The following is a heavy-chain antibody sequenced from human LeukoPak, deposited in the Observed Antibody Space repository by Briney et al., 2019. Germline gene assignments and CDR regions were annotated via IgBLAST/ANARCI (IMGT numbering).Heavy chain of an antibody. D-gene: IGHD2-15*01. CDR3: ARSRYCSGGSCHGGFDY. CDR2: ISGSGGST. Sequence: QSGGSLRLSCAASGFTFSSYAMSWVRQAPGKGLEWVSAISGSGGSTYYADSVKGRFTISRDNSKNTLYLQMNSLRAEDTAVYYCARSRYCSGGSCHGGFDYWGQGTLVTVSS. V-gene: IGHV3-23*01. CDR1: GFTFSSYA. J-gene: IGHJ4*02.